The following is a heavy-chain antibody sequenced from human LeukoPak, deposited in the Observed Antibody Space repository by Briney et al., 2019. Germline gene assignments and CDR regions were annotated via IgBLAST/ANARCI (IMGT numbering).Heavy chain of an antibody. D-gene: IGHD3-10*01. Sequence: GGSLRLSCAASGFTFSGYSMNWVRQAPGKGLEWVSSISSSSSYIYYADSVKGRFTISRDNAKNSLYLQMNSLRAEDTAVYYCAIIPKLRRDAFDIWGQGTMVTVSS. J-gene: IGHJ3*02. CDR2: ISSSSSYI. CDR1: GFTFSGYS. V-gene: IGHV3-21*01. CDR3: AIIPKLRRDAFDI.